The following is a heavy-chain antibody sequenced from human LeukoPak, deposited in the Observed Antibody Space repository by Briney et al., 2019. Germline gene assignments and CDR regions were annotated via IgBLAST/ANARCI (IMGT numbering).Heavy chain of an antibody. Sequence: GGSLRLSCSASGFTFSSYIINWVRQAPGKGLEWVSSISSGGGYIYYADSVKGRFTISRDDAKNSLYLQMNSLRAYDTAVYYCARDGWPGSSYYRPFDYWGQGTLVTVSS. CDR3: ARDGWPGSSYYRPFDY. CDR2: ISSGGGYI. J-gene: IGHJ4*02. D-gene: IGHD6-13*01. CDR1: GFTFSSYI. V-gene: IGHV3-21*01.